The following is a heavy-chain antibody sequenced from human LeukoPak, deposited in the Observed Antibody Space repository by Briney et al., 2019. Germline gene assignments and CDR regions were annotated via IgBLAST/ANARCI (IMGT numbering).Heavy chain of an antibody. V-gene: IGHV5-51*01. D-gene: IGHD3/OR15-3a*01. Sequence: GESLKISCKGSGYSFTSHWIGWVRQIPGKGLEWMGIFYPVDSHTRYSPSFQGQVTISAAKSISTAFLQWSSLKASDTAMYFCARGLGGGFWTGYPSCFDYWGQGTLVTVSS. CDR3: ARGLGGGFWTGYPSCFDY. CDR1: GYSFTSHW. J-gene: IGHJ4*02. CDR2: FYPVDSHT.